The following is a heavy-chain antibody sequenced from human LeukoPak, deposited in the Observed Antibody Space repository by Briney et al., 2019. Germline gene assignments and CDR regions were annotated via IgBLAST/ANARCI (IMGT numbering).Heavy chain of an antibody. J-gene: IGHJ4*02. Sequence: PSETLSLACAVYGGSFSGYYWSWIRQPPGKGLEWIGEINHSGSTNYNPSLKSRVTKSVDTSKNQFSLKLSSVTAADTAVYYCARGPTTLDFDYWGQGTLVTVSS. V-gene: IGHV4-34*01. D-gene: IGHD4-17*01. CDR2: INHSGST. CDR1: GGSFSGYY. CDR3: ARGPTTLDFDY.